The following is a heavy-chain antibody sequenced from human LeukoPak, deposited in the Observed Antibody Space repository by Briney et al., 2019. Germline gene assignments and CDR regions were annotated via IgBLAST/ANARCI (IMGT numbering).Heavy chain of an antibody. CDR3: ANGNSILDY. CDR1: GFTFSIYG. Sequence: PGGSLRLSCAASGFTFSIYGMHWVRQAPGKGLEWVAVIWNDGSNKYYADSVKGRFTISRDNSKNTLYLQMNSLRAEDTAVYYCANGNSILDYWGQGTLVTVSS. V-gene: IGHV3-33*06. D-gene: IGHD3-3*02. J-gene: IGHJ4*02. CDR2: IWNDGSNK.